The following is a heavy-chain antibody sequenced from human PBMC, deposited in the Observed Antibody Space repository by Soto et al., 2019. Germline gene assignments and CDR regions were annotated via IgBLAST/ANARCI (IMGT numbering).Heavy chain of an antibody. CDR2: ISGSGGST. V-gene: IGHV3-23*01. J-gene: IGHJ4*02. Sequence: GGSLRLSCAASGFTFSSYAMSWVRQAPGKGLEWVSAISGSGGSTYYADSVKGRFTISRDNSKNTLYLQMNSLRAEDTAVYYCAKEGSIYYYDSSGWLDYWGQGTLVTVSS. CDR1: GFTFSSYA. D-gene: IGHD3-22*01. CDR3: AKEGSIYYYDSSGWLDY.